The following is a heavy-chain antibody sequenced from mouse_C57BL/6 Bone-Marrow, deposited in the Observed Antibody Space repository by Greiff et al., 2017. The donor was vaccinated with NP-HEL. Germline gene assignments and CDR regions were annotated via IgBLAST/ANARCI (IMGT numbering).Heavy chain of an antibody. J-gene: IGHJ2*01. CDR2: IDPENGDT. Sequence: VQLQQSGAELVRPGASVKLSCTASGFNIKDDYMHWVKQRPEQGLEWIGWIDPENGDTEYASKFQGKATITADTSSNTVYLQLSSLTSEDTAVYYCTYDYSFDYWGQGTTLTVSS. V-gene: IGHV14-4*01. CDR1: GFNIKDDY. CDR3: TYDYSFDY. D-gene: IGHD2-4*01.